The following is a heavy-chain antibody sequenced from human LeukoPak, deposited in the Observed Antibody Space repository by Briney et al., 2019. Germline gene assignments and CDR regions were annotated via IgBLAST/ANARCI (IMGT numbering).Heavy chain of an antibody. D-gene: IGHD4-17*01. CDR1: GGSISSYY. CDR2: IYYRGST. J-gene: IGHJ4*02. Sequence: SETLSLTCTVSGGSISSYYWSWIRQPPGKGLEWIGYIYYRGSTNYNPSLKSRVTISVDTSKNQFSLKLSSVTAADTAVYYCAAGAVTTSNDYFDYWGQGTLVTVSS. V-gene: IGHV4-59*01. CDR3: AAGAVTTSNDYFDY.